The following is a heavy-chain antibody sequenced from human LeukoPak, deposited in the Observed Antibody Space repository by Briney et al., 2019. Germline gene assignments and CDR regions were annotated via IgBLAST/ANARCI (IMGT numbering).Heavy chain of an antibody. CDR1: GGTFSSYA. Sequence: GASVKVSCKASGGTFSSYAINWVRQAPGQGLEWMGGIIPIFGTANYAQKFQGRVTITADESTSTAYMELSSLRSEDTAVYYCAREGSYLFDYWGQGTLVTVSS. CDR3: AREGSYLFDY. V-gene: IGHV1-69*13. J-gene: IGHJ4*02. D-gene: IGHD1-26*01. CDR2: IIPIFGTA.